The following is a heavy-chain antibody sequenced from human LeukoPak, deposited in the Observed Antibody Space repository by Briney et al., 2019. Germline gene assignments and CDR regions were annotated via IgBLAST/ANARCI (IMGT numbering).Heavy chain of an antibody. CDR3: ARDRPGDY. Sequence: GGSLRLSCAASGFTFSSYSMNWVRQAPGKGLEWVSVIYSGGSTYYADSVKGRFTISRDNSKNTLYLQMNSLRAEDTAVYYCARDRPGDYWGQGTLVTVSS. D-gene: IGHD6-6*01. CDR2: IYSGGST. CDR1: GFTFSSYS. J-gene: IGHJ4*02. V-gene: IGHV3-53*01.